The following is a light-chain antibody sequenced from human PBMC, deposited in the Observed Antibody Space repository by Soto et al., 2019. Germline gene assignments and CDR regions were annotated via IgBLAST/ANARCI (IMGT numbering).Light chain of an antibody. CDR2: VNS. CDR3: QSYDSSLSGWV. Sequence: QAVVTQPPSVSGAPGQRVTISCTGSSSNIGAGYDVHWYQQLPGTAPKLLIYVNSNRPSGVPDRFSGSKSGTSASLAITGLQAEDEADYYCQSYDSSLSGWVFGGGTKVTVL. V-gene: IGLV1-40*01. CDR1: SSNIGAGYD. J-gene: IGLJ3*02.